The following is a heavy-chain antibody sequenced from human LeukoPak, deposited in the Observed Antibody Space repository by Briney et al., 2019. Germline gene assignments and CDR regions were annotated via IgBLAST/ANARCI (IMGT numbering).Heavy chain of an antibody. Sequence: SQTLSLTCTVSGGSISSGDYYWSWIRQPPGKGLEWIGYIYYSGSTYYNPSLKSRVTISVDTSKNQFSLKLSSVTAADTAVYYCARAPVDTAMVSGVYFDYWGQGTLVTVSS. V-gene: IGHV4-30-4*01. J-gene: IGHJ4*02. D-gene: IGHD5-18*01. CDR1: GGSISSGDYY. CDR3: ARAPVDTAMVSGVYFDY. CDR2: IYYSGST.